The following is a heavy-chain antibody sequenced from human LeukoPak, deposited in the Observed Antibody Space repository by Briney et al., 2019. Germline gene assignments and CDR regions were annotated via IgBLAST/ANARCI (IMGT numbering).Heavy chain of an antibody. Sequence: PGGSLRLSCAASGFTFTNAWMRWVRQAPGKGREWVGRSKNKGEGETTDYAAPVKGRFTISRDDSENTLFLQMHSLETEDTALYYCVWNSEHYFDFWGPGSLVTVSS. V-gene: IGHV3-15*01. J-gene: IGHJ4*02. CDR2: SKNKGEGETT. CDR1: GFTFTNAW. CDR3: VWNSEHYFDF. D-gene: IGHD1-7*01.